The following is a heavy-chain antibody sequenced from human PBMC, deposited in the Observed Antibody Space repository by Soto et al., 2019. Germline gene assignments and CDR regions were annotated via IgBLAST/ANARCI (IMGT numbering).Heavy chain of an antibody. Sequence: GSLRLSCAASGFTFSSYDMHWVRQATGKGLEWVSAIGTAGDTYYPGSVKGRFTISRENAKNSLYLQMNSLRAGDTAVYYCARVSHYYDSSGYTYYFDYWGQGTLVTVSS. CDR2: IGTAGDT. J-gene: IGHJ4*02. CDR3: ARVSHYYDSSGYTYYFDY. D-gene: IGHD3-22*01. V-gene: IGHV3-13*04. CDR1: GFTFSSYD.